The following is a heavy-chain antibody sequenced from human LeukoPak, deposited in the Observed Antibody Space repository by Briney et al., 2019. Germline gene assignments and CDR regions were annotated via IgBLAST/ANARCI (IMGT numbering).Heavy chain of an antibody. D-gene: IGHD2-21*02. V-gene: IGHV3-23*01. Sequence: GGSLRLSCVASGFTFSSYAMSWVRQAPGKGLEWVSVLSDSGATTFYSDSVKGRFTISRDNSKNTPYLQMTSLRAEDTALYYCAKERAYCGGDCYSLSDYWGQGTLVTVSS. CDR1: GFTFSSYA. J-gene: IGHJ4*02. CDR2: LSDSGATT. CDR3: AKERAYCGGDCYSLSDY.